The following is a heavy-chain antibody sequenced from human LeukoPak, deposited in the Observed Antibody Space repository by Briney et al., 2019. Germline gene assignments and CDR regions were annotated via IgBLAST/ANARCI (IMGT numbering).Heavy chain of an antibody. D-gene: IGHD4-11*01. Sequence: PSETLSLTCTVSGGSIISSNCYWGWIRQPPGKGLEWIGSFYYSGSTYYNPSLKSRVTISVDTSKNQFFLRLSSVTAADTAFYYCATQLSTVLYPMDVWGQGTTVTVSS. V-gene: IGHV4-39*01. CDR2: FYYSGST. CDR3: ATQLSTVLYPMDV. J-gene: IGHJ6*02. CDR1: GGSIISSNCY.